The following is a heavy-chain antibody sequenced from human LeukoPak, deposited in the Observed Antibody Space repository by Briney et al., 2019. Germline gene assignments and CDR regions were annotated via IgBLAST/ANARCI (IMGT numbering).Heavy chain of an antibody. CDR1: GGSISSYY. Sequence: SETLSLTCTVSGGSISSYYWSWIRQPAGKGLEWIGRIDISGSGSTNYNPSLKSRVTMSADTSKNQFSLKLSSVTAADTAVYYCARDKRVAVAGTYIYYYYMDVWGNGTTVTISS. V-gene: IGHV4-4*07. J-gene: IGHJ6*03. CDR3: ARDKRVAVAGTYIYYYYMDV. CDR2: IDISGSGST. D-gene: IGHD6-19*01.